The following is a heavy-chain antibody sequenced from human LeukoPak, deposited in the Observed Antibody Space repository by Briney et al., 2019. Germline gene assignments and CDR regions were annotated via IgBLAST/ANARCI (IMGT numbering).Heavy chain of an antibody. Sequence: GGSLRLSCAASGFTFSSYCMNWVRQAPGKGLEWVSSISSSSSYIYYADSVKGRFTISRDDAKNSLYLQMDSLRAEDTAIYYCARDYGGPHYFDYWGQGTLVTVSS. J-gene: IGHJ4*02. CDR3: ARDYGGPHYFDY. V-gene: IGHV3-21*01. CDR2: ISSSSSYI. D-gene: IGHD2-15*01. CDR1: GFTFSSYC.